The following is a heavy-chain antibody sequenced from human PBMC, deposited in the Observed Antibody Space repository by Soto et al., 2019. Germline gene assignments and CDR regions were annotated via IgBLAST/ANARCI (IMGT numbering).Heavy chain of an antibody. CDR2: IYYNGRT. CDR3: GRRPKSGSFHYYGVDV. CDR1: GGSVSGSSYY. V-gene: IGHV4-39*01. J-gene: IGHJ6*02. Sequence: SETLSLTCTVSGGSVSGSSYYWDWIRQSPGKGLEWIGHIYYNGRTYYNPSLKSRVTISVDTSKNQFSLDLSSVTAADTAVYYCGRRPKSGSFHYYGVDVWGRGTTVTVSS. D-gene: IGHD1-26*01.